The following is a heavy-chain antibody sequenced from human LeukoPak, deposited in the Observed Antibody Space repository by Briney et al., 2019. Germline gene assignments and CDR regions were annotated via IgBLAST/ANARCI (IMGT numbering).Heavy chain of an antibody. CDR2: ISGSGGST. CDR3: TTFRRGPGY. D-gene: IGHD1-14*01. J-gene: IGHJ4*02. CDR1: GFTFSSYA. Sequence: GGSLRLSCAASGFTFSSYAMSWVRQAPGKGLEWVSAISGSGGSTYYADSVKGRFTISRDNSKNTLYLQMNSPKTEDTAVYYCTTFRRGPGYWGQGTLVTVSS. V-gene: IGHV3-23*01.